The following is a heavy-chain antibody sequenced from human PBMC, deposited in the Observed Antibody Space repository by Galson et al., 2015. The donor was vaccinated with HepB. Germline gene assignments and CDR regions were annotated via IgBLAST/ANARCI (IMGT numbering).Heavy chain of an antibody. V-gene: IGHV4-59*08. CDR2: IYYSGST. CDR3: ARWLGRTPLPSGGDNWFDP. J-gene: IGHJ5*02. CDR1: GGSISSYY. D-gene: IGHD5-12*01. Sequence: ETLSLTCTVSGGSISSYYWSWIQQPPGKGLEWIGYIYYSGSTNYNPSLKSRVTISVDTSKNQFSLKLSSVTAADTAVYYCARWLGRTPLPSGGDNWFDPWGQGTLVTVSS.